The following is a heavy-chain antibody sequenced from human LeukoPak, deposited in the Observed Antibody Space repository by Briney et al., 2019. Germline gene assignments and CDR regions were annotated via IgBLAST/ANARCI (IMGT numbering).Heavy chain of an antibody. V-gene: IGHV3-74*01. J-gene: IGHJ4*02. CDR2: INTDGSST. CDR1: GFTFSSYA. CDR3: ARLREIPVFGVVTKSTSYFDY. Sequence: PGGSLRLSCAASGFTFSSYAMSWVRQAPGKGLVWVSRINTDGSSTSYADSVKGRFTISRGDAKNTLYLQMNSLRAEDTAVYYCARLREIPVFGVVTKSTSYFDYWGQGTLVTVSS. D-gene: IGHD3-3*01.